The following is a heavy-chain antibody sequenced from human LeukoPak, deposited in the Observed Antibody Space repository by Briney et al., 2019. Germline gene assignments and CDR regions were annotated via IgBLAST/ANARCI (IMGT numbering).Heavy chain of an antibody. V-gene: IGHV3-21*01. Sequence: GGSLRLSCAASGFTFSGYSMNWVRQAPGKGLEWVSSISSSSSYIYYADSVKGRFTISRDNAKNSLHLQMNSLRAEDTAVYYCARGSYSGYDYFDYWGQGTLVTVSS. CDR1: GFTFSGYS. CDR3: ARGSYSGYDYFDY. J-gene: IGHJ4*02. D-gene: IGHD5-12*01. CDR2: ISSSSSYI.